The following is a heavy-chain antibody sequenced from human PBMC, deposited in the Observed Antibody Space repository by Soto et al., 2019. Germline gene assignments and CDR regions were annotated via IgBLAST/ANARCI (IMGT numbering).Heavy chain of an antibody. CDR1: GFTFSSYA. D-gene: IGHD2-21*01. CDR2: FSGGSDTT. V-gene: IGHV3-23*01. Sequence: VQLLESGGGLVQPGGSLRLSCVASGFTFSSYAMSWVRQAPGQRLEWVATFSGGSDTTWYADSVKGRFTVSRDSAKNPLSLQMNSLRPEDTALYYCAKVTSATSTGSICYSVDYWGQGTLVTVSS. CDR3: AKVTSATSTGSICYSVDY. J-gene: IGHJ4*02.